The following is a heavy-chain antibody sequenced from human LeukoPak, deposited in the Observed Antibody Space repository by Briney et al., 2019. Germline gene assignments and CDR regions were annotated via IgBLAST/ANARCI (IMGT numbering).Heavy chain of an antibody. CDR3: ARVHSSSCDY. CDR2: IYSGGST. Sequence: EGSLRLSCAASGFTVSSNYMSWVRQAPGKGLEWVSVIYSGGSTYYADSVKGRFTISRDNSKNTLYLQMNSLRAEDTAVYYCARVHSSSCDYWGQGTLVTVSS. CDR1: GFTVSSNY. D-gene: IGHD6-13*01. V-gene: IGHV3-66*01. J-gene: IGHJ4*02.